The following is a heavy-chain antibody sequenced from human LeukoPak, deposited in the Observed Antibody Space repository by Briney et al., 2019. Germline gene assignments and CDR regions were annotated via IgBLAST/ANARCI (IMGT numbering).Heavy chain of an antibody. V-gene: IGHV4-61*02. D-gene: IGHD1-20*01. CDR3: AIRRGITGTGNI. CDR1: GGSISSGSYY. Sequence: ASETLSLTCTVSGGSISSGSYYWSWIRRPAGKGLEWIGRIYTSGSTNYNPSLKSRVTISVDTSKNQFSLKLSSVTAADTAVYYCAIRRGITGTGNIWGQGTMVTVSS. J-gene: IGHJ3*02. CDR2: IYTSGST.